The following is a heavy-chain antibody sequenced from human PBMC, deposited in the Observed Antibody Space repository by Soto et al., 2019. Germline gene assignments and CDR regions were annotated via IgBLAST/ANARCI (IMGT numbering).Heavy chain of an antibody. D-gene: IGHD2-15*01. Sequence: GGSLRLSCAASGFNFNSYTINWVRQAPGERLEWLSSISSSGYIFSTDSVRGRFTISRDNAKNSVYLQINSLRAEDTAVYFCARDCSGGSCYPGMDVWGQGTTVTVSS. CDR1: GFNFNSYT. J-gene: IGHJ6*02. CDR3: ARDCSGGSCYPGMDV. V-gene: IGHV3-21*01. CDR2: ISSSGYI.